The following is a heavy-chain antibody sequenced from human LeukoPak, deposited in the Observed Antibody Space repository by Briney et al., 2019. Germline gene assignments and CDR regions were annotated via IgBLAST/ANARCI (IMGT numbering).Heavy chain of an antibody. CDR3: ARDQYDHVWGSYRPYFDY. CDR1: GYTFTSYG. Sequence: GASVKVSCTASGYTFTSYGISWVRQAPGQGLEWVGSISPYTGNTKYAERLQGRVIMTTDTSTRTAYMELRSLKSDDTAVFYCARDQYDHVWGSYRPYFDYWGQGTLVSVSS. V-gene: IGHV1-18*04. D-gene: IGHD3-16*02. J-gene: IGHJ4*02. CDR2: ISPYTGNT.